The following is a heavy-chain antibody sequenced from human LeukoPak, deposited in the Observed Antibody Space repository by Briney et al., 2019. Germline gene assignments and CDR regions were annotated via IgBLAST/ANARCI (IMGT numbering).Heavy chain of an antibody. Sequence: GGSLRLSCAASGFTFSTYSMNWVRQAPGKGLEWVAYISRSSSSKHYADSVKGRFTISRDNAKNSLYLRMNSLRDEDTAVYYCVREDPSEYGSIDYWGQGTLVTVSS. CDR3: VREDPSEYGSIDY. J-gene: IGHJ4*02. V-gene: IGHV3-48*02. CDR1: GFTFSTYS. D-gene: IGHD3-10*01. CDR2: ISRSSSSK.